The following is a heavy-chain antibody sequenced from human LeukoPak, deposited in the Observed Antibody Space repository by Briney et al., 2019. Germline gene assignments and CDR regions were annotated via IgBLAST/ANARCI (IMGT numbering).Heavy chain of an antibody. Sequence: PGGSLRLTCASSGFTFPSNSINWVRQAPGKGLEWVSYISSYSSIIYYADSVKGRFTISRDNAKNSLYLQMNSLRDEDTAEYYCARGGSWYEDWFDTWGQGTLVTVSS. CDR2: ISSYSSII. J-gene: IGHJ5*02. D-gene: IGHD6-13*01. CDR3: ARGGSWYEDWFDT. CDR1: GFTFPSNS. V-gene: IGHV3-48*02.